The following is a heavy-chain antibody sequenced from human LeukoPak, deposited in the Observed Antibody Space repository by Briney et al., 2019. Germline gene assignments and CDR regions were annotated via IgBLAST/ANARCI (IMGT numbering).Heavy chain of an antibody. CDR3: ASAYGSGNYRYYFGY. Sequence: SETLSLTCTVSGVSISNSSYFWGWIRQPPGKGLEWIGSIYYSGNTYYNPSLRSRVTISVDTSKNQFSLKLSSVTAADAAVYFCASAYGSGNYRYYFGYWGQGTLVTVSS. D-gene: IGHD3-10*01. J-gene: IGHJ4*02. V-gene: IGHV4-39*01. CDR1: GVSISNSSYF. CDR2: IYYSGNT.